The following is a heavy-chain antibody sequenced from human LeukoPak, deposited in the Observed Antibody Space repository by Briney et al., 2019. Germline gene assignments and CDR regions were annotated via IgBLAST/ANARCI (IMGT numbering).Heavy chain of an antibody. CDR1: GGSISSYY. J-gene: IGHJ4*02. D-gene: IGHD2-15*01. Sequence: SETLSLTRTVSGGSISSYYWSWIRQSPSRGLEWLGRTYYRSKYYNDYAVSVKSRITINPDTSKNQFSLQLNSVTPEDTAVYYCARDGGHGYSFDYWGQGTLVTVSS. CDR3: ARDGGHGYSFDY. CDR2: TYYRSKYYN. V-gene: IGHV6-1*01.